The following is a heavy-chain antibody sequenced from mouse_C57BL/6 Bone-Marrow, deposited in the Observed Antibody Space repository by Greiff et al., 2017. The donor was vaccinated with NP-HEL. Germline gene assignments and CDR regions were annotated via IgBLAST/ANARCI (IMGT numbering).Heavy chain of an antibody. D-gene: IGHD1-1*01. CDR2: IYPRSGNT. V-gene: IGHV1-81*01. J-gene: IGHJ4*01. CDR3: ARWLYGVGNYAMDY. CDR1: GYTFTSYG. Sequence: QVQLQQSGAELARPGASVKLSCKASGYTFTSYGISWVKQRTGQGLEWIGEIYPRSGNTYYNEKFKGKATLTADKSSSTAYMELRSLTSEDSAVYFCARWLYGVGNYAMDYWGQGTSVTVSS.